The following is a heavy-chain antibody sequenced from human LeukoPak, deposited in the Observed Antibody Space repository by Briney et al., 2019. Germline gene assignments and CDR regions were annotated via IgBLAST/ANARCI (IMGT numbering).Heavy chain of an antibody. D-gene: IGHD3-3*01. V-gene: IGHV4-34*01. Sequence: PSETLSLTCAVYGGSFSGYYWSWLRQPPGKGLEWIGEINHSGSTNYNPSLKSRVTISVDTSKNQFSLKLSSVTAADTAVYYCARVKHDDFWSGALGFDPWGQGTLVTVSS. J-gene: IGHJ5*02. CDR1: GGSFSGYY. CDR3: ARVKHDDFWSGALGFDP. CDR2: INHSGST.